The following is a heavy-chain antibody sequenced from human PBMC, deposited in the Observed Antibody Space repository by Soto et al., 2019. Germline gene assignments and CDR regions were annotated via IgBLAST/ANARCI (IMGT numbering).Heavy chain of an antibody. CDR1: GYTFTSYY. CDR3: ARAYDFWSGYPHYGMDV. Sequence: ASVKVSCKASGYTFTSYYMHWVRQAPGQGLEWMGIINPSGGSTSYAQKFQGRVTMTRDTSTSTVYMELSSLRSEDTAVYYCARAYDFWSGYPHYGMDVWGQGTTVTVSS. CDR2: INPSGGST. J-gene: IGHJ6*02. V-gene: IGHV1-46*01. D-gene: IGHD3-3*01.